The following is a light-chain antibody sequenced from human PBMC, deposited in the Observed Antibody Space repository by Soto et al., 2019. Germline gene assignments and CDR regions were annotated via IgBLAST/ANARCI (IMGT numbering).Light chain of an antibody. CDR2: EGD. J-gene: IGLJ1*01. CDR3: CSFARTSSFYA. V-gene: IGLV2-23*01. CDR1: SSDVGGSNL. Sequence: QSALTQPASVSGSPGQSITISCSGTSSDVGGSNLVSWYQQHPGKAPKLIIFEGDRRPSGVSGRFSGSKSGNTASLTISELQAEDEADYYCCSFARTSSFYAFGTGTKVTVL.